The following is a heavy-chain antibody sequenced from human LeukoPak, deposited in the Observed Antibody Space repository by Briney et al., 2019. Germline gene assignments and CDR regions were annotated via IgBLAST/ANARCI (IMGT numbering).Heavy chain of an antibody. V-gene: IGHV3-23*01. CDR3: AKRGVVIRVILVGFHKEAYYFDS. J-gene: IGHJ4*02. D-gene: IGHD3-22*01. CDR2: VSGSGGST. Sequence: GGSLRLSCVVSGITLANYGMSWVRQAPGKGLEWVAGVSGSGGSTNYADSVKGRFTISRDNPKNTLYLQLNSLRAEDTAVYFCAKRGVVIRVILVGFHKEAYYFDSWGQGALVTVSS. CDR1: GITLANYG.